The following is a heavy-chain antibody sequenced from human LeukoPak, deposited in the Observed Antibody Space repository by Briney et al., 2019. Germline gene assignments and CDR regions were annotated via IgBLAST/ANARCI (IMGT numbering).Heavy chain of an antibody. Sequence: SETLSLTCTVSGGSISSYYWSWIRQPPGKGLEWIGSIYYSGSTYYNPSLKSRVTISVDTSKNQFSLKLSSVTAADTAVYYCARYRGANGYYFDYWGQGTLVTVSS. CDR1: GGSISSYY. CDR3: ARYRGANGYYFDY. V-gene: IGHV4-39*07. J-gene: IGHJ4*02. CDR2: IYYSGST. D-gene: IGHD3-10*01.